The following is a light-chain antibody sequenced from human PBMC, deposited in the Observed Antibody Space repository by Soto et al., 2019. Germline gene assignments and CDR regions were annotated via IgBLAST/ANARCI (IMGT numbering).Light chain of an antibody. J-gene: IGKJ4*01. CDR2: GAS. CDR1: QSVSSSY. CDR3: QQYGSSALT. V-gene: IGKV3-20*01. Sequence: EIALTQSPGTLSLSPGERATLSCRASQSVSSSYLAWYQQKPGQAPRLLIYGASSRATGIPDRFSGSGSGTDFTLTISRLEPEDFAVYYCQQYGSSALTFGGGTKVDI.